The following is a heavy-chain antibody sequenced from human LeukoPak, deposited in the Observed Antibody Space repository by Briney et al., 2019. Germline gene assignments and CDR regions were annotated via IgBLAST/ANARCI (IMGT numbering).Heavy chain of an antibody. CDR3: ATDPHAKYFDY. J-gene: IGHJ4*02. D-gene: IGHD2/OR15-2a*01. CDR1: GFTLSSYS. V-gene: IGHV3-30*03. CDR2: ISYDGSNK. Sequence: GGSLRLSCAASGFTLSSYSMNWVRQAPGKGLEWVAIISYDGSNKYYADPVKGRFTISRDNSKNTLYLQMNSLRAEDTAVYYCATDPHAKYFDYWGQGTLVTVSS.